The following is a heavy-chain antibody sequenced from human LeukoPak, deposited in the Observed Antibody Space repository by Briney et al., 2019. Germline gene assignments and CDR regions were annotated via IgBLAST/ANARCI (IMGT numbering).Heavy chain of an antibody. Sequence: SETLSLTCNVSGASISDYYWSWIRQPPGKGLEWIGYIYYSGSTNYNPSLKSRVTISVDTSKNQFSLKLSSVTAADTAVYYCARGFEYYYDSSGYPNWFDPWGQGTLVTVSS. J-gene: IGHJ5*02. V-gene: IGHV4-59*01. D-gene: IGHD3-22*01. CDR2: IYYSGST. CDR1: GASISDYY. CDR3: ARGFEYYYDSSGYPNWFDP.